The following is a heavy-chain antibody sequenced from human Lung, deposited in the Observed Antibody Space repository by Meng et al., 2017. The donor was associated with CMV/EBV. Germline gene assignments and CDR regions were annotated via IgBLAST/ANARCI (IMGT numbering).Heavy chain of an antibody. J-gene: IGHJ4*02. Sequence: ASXXVSCKASGYTFTAHYFHWVRQAPGQGLEWMGWIHPHRGDTNYAQQFQGRVTLSRDTSINTGYTELTRLTSDGTAVYYCARDNNWGPDYWGQGTLVTVSS. V-gene: IGHV1-2*02. CDR1: GYTFTAHY. CDR3: ARDNNWGPDY. CDR2: IHPHRGDT. D-gene: IGHD1-1*01.